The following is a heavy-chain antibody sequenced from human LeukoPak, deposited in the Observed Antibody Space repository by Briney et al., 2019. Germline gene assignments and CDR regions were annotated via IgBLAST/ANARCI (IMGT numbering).Heavy chain of an antibody. J-gene: IGHJ6*02. CDR3: AREHNTFYNPYYYSDMDV. D-gene: IGHD2/OR15-2a*01. V-gene: IGHV3-48*02. CDR1: GFKFGDYA. CDR2: ISPTDSAK. Sequence: GGSLRLSCVGSGFKFGDYAINWVRQAPGKGLEWLSYISPTDSAKFYSGSVRGRFTISRDNVKNSLFLQMDSLGDEDTAVYFCAREHNTFYNPYYYSDMDVWGRGTTVIVSS.